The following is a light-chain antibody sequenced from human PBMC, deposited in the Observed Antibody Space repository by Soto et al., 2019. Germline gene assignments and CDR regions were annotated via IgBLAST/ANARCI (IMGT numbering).Light chain of an antibody. CDR2: DAS. Sequence: EIVLTQSPATLSLSPGERATLSCRASQSVSSYLAWYQQKPGQAPRLLIYDASNRATGIPARFSGGGSGTDFTLTISSLEPGDFAVYYCQQRFNWPRFTFGQGTKLEIK. J-gene: IGKJ2*01. V-gene: IGKV3-11*01. CDR1: QSVSSY. CDR3: QQRFNWPRFT.